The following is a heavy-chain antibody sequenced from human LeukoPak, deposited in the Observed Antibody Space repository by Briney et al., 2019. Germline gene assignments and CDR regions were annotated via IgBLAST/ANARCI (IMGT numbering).Heavy chain of an antibody. CDR1: GGSFSGYY. Sequence: SETLSLTCVVYGGSFSGYYWSWIRQPPGKGLEWIGEINHSGSTNYNPSLKSRVTISVDTSKNQFSLKLSSVTAADTAVYYCARGQPKSVVPAATYFDYWGQGTLVTVSS. CDR3: ARGQPKSVVPAATYFDY. D-gene: IGHD2-2*01. J-gene: IGHJ4*02. CDR2: INHSGST. V-gene: IGHV4-34*01.